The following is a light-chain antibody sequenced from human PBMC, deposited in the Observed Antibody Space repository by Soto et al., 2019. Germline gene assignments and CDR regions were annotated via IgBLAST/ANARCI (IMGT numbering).Light chain of an antibody. CDR3: QSYGDSLSGYV. CDR1: NSNIGAGYD. V-gene: IGLV1-40*01. J-gene: IGLJ1*01. Sequence: QSALTQPPSVSGAPGQRVTISCTGSNSNIGAGYDVHWYQQLPGTAPKLLIYGNSNRPSGVPDRFSGSKSGTSASLTITGLQAEDEADYYCQSYGDSLSGYVFGTGTKLTVL. CDR2: GNS.